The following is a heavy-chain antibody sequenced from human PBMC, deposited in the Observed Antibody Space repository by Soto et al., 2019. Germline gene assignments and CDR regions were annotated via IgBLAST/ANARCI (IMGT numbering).Heavy chain of an antibody. CDR2: IYYSGNT. CDR1: GGSISSGYYY. V-gene: IGHV4-30-4*02. D-gene: IGHD6-6*01. CDR3: ARVPVVAARPSSWFDP. J-gene: IGHJ5*02. Sequence: PSETLSLTCSVSGGSISSGYYYWSWIRQPPGKGLEWIGNIYYSGNTYYNPSLKSRLIISVDTSKNQFSLKLSSVTAADTAVYYCARVPVVAARPSSWFDPWGQGTLVTVSS.